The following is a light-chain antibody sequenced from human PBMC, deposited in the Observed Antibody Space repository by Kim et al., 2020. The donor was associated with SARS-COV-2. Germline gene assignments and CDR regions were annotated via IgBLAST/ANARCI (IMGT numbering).Light chain of an antibody. Sequence: DIVMTQSPDSLAVSLGERATINCKSSQSVLYSSNNKNYIAWYQQKPGQPPELLIFWASTRESGVPDPFSGSGSGTDFTLTISSLQAEDVAVYNCQQYYDTHLPITFGQGTRLEIK. J-gene: IGKJ5*01. V-gene: IGKV4-1*01. CDR3: QQYYDTHLPIT. CDR2: WAS. CDR1: QSVLYSSNNKNY.